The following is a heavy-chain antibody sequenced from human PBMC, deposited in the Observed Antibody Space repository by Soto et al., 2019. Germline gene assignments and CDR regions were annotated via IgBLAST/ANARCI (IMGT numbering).Heavy chain of an antibody. CDR3: AGGGQAGMDV. CDR1: GRSISMGGYC. CDR2: IYHSEST. V-gene: IGHV4-30-2*01. Sequence: PSETLSLTCAVSGRSISMGGYCWGWILQPPVKGLEGIGYIYHSESTYYHPSLTSRVNKSVDRSKIQFCLKMSSVTAVDTGVYYCAGGGQAGMDVWGQGTPVTVSS. J-gene: IGHJ6*02.